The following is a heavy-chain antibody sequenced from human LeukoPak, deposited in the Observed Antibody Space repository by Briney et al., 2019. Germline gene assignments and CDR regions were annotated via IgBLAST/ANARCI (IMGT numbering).Heavy chain of an antibody. V-gene: IGHV3-23*01. D-gene: IGHD3-3*01. CDR1: GFTFSSYA. Sequence: GGSLRLSCAASGFTFSSYAMSWFRQAPGKGLEWVSAISGSGGSTYYADSVKGRFTISRDNSKNTLYLQMNSLRAEDTAVYYCAKDKAPITIFGVVIQGPDYWGQGTLVTVSS. CDR2: ISGSGGST. J-gene: IGHJ4*02. CDR3: AKDKAPITIFGVVIQGPDY.